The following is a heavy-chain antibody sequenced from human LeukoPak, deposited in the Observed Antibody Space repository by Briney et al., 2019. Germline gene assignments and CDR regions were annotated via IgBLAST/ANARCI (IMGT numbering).Heavy chain of an antibody. Sequence: PSETLSLTCAVYGGSFSGYYWSCIRQPPGKGLEWIGEINHSGSTNYNPSLKSRVTISVDTPKNQFSLKMSSVTAADTAVYYCARTPEVVGWFDPWGQGTLVTVSS. CDR3: ARTPEVVGWFDP. J-gene: IGHJ5*02. CDR2: INHSGST. CDR1: GGSFSGYY. V-gene: IGHV4-34*01.